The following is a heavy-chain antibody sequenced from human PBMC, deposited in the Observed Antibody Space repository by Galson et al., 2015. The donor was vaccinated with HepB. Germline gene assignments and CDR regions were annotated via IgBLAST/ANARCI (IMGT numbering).Heavy chain of an antibody. Sequence: SVKVSCKASGYTFTSYDINWVRQATGQGLEWMGWMNPNSGNTGYAQKFQGRVTMTRNTSISTAYMELSSLRSEDTAVYYCARVGYSGYDLDYWGQGTLVTVSS. V-gene: IGHV1-8*01. CDR1: GYTFTSYD. D-gene: IGHD5-12*01. J-gene: IGHJ4*02. CDR3: ARVGYSGYDLDY. CDR2: MNPNSGNT.